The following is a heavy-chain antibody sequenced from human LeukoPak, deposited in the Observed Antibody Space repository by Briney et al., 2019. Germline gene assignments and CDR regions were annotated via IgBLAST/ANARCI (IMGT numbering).Heavy chain of an antibody. CDR2: IYYSGTT. Sequence: PSETLSLTCTVSGGSISSNSHYWGWIRQSPGTGLEWLGSIYYSGTTYYNPSLKSRVTISIDTSRNQFSLKLTSVTAADTAVYYCARSLGLLVRDPFDIWGQGTLVTVSS. J-gene: IGHJ3*02. CDR3: ARSLGLLVRDPFDI. V-gene: IGHV4-39*07. D-gene: IGHD2-15*01. CDR1: GGSISSNSHY.